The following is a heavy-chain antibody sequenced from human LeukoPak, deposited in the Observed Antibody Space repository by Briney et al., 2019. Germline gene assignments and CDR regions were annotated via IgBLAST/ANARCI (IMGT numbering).Heavy chain of an antibody. V-gene: IGHV1-2*02. CDR1: GYTFTGYY. CDR3: ARAKHDYYDSSGPFDY. D-gene: IGHD3-22*01. CDR2: INPNSGGT. J-gene: IGHJ4*02. Sequence: ASVKVSCKASGYTFTGYYMHWVRQAPGQGLEWMGWINPNSGGTNYAQKFQGRVTMTRDTSISTAYMELSRLRSDDTAVYYCARAKHDYYDSSGPFDYWGQGTLVTASS.